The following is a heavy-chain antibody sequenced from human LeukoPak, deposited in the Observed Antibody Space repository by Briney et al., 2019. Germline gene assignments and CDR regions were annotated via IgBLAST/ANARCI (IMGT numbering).Heavy chain of an antibody. CDR2: ISWNSGSI. Sequence: GRSLRLSCAASGFTFDDYAMHWVRQAPGKGLEWVSGISWNSGSIGYADSVKGRFTISRDNAKNSLYLQMDSLRAEDTALYYCAKVFSYGSGSFDYLGQGTLVTVSS. CDR1: GFTFDDYA. D-gene: IGHD3-10*01. J-gene: IGHJ4*02. CDR3: AKVFSYGSGSFDY. V-gene: IGHV3-9*01.